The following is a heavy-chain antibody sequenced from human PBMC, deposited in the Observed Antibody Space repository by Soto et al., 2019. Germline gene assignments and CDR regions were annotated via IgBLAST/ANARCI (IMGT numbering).Heavy chain of an antibody. CDR1: GFTLSTYW. Sequence: SLRLSCAASGFTLSTYWMTWVRQAPGKGLEWVADIKQDGSEKYYVDSVKGRFTISRDNAKNSLFLQMNSLRAEDTAVYYCARHDYNTHATYYYYGMDVWGQGTRVTFSS. CDR3: ARHDYNTHATYYYYGMDV. J-gene: IGHJ6*02. D-gene: IGHD4-4*01. CDR2: IKQDGSEK. V-gene: IGHV3-7*01.